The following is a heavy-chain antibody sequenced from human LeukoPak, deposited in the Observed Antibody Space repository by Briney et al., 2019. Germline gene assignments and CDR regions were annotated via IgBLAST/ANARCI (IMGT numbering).Heavy chain of an antibody. CDR1: GDSISSYY. D-gene: IGHD3-22*01. V-gene: IGHV4-59*08. Sequence: PSETLSLTCTVSGDSISSYYWSRIRQPPGKELEWIGYMYYSGTTNYNPSLKSRVTISVDTSKNQFSLKLSSVTAADTAVYYCARHTYDSSGNYYLNYWGQGTLDTVSS. CDR2: MYYSGTT. CDR3: ARHTYDSSGNYYLNY. J-gene: IGHJ4*02.